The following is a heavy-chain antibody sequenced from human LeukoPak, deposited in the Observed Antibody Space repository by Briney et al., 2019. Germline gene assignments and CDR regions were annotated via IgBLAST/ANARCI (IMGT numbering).Heavy chain of an antibody. CDR1: GYTLTELS. CDR2: FDPEDGET. J-gene: IGHJ4*02. CDR3: ATVLFCGGDCLDYV. Sequence: ASVKVSCKVSGYTLTELSMHWVRQAPGKGLEWMGGFDPEDGETIYAQKFQGRVTMTEDTSTDTAYMELSSLRSEDTAVYYCATVLFCGGDCLDYVWGQGTLVTVSS. V-gene: IGHV1-24*01. D-gene: IGHD2-21*01.